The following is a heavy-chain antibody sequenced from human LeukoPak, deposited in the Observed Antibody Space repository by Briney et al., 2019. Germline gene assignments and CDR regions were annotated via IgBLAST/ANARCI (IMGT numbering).Heavy chain of an antibody. D-gene: IGHD3-10*01. CDR1: GGSFSGYY. CDR3: ARGLTALWFGELNKNYYYYGMDV. CDR2: INHSGST. Sequence: PSETLSLTCAVYGGSFSGYYWSWIRQPPGKGLEWIGEINHSGSTNYNPSLKSRVTISVDTPKNQFSLKLSSVTAADTAVYYCARGLTALWFGELNKNYYYYGMDVWGQGTTVTVSS. J-gene: IGHJ6*02. V-gene: IGHV4-34*01.